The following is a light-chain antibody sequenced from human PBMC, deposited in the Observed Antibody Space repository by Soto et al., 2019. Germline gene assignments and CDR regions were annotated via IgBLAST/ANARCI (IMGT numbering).Light chain of an antibody. CDR1: QSVSSSY. Sequence: EIVLTQSPGTLSLSPGERATLSCRASQSVSSSYLAWYQQKPGQAPRLLIYGAAIRATGIPDRFSGSGSARAVALTISRLEPEDFALYSCHQYGSSLLTFGPATKVDIK. CDR3: HQYGSSLLT. V-gene: IGKV3-20*01. CDR2: GAA. J-gene: IGKJ3*01.